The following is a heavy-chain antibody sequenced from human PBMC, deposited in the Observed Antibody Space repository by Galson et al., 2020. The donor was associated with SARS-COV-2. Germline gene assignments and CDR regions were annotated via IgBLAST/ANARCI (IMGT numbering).Heavy chain of an antibody. Sequence: DGSNKYYADSVKGRFTISRDNSKNTLYLQMNSLRAEDTAVYYCAKDIQYYDILTGYFPARRIYYYYGMDVWRQGTTVTVSS. J-gene: IGHJ6*02. D-gene: IGHD3-9*01. V-gene: IGHV3-30*02. CDR2: DGSNK. CDR3: AKDIQYYDILTGYFPARRIYYYYGMDV.